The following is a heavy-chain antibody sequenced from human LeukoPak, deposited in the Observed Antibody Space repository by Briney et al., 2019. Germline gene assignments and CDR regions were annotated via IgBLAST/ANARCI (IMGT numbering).Heavy chain of an antibody. Sequence: SETLSLTCTVSGGSFSSYYWRWLRQPPGKGLKWIWYIYYSVNTDSNPSLKSLVTISVDTSKNQFSLKLSSVTAADTAVYYCARTYCSGGSCHFDYWGQGTLVTVSA. D-gene: IGHD2-15*01. CDR3: ARTYCSGGSCHFDY. CDR2: IYYSVNT. CDR1: GGSFSSYY. V-gene: IGHV4-59*08. J-gene: IGHJ4*02.